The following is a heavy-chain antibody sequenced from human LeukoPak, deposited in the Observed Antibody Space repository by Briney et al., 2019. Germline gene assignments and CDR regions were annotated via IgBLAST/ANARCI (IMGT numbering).Heavy chain of an antibody. Sequence: PSETLSLTCTVSGGSIRSSSYFWGWIRQPPGKGLEWIGNIYYSGSSYYNPSLKSRLSISVDTSKNQFSLKLSSVTAEDTAVYYCARHKGGGQEVRKGFDPWGQGTLVTVSS. J-gene: IGHJ5*02. V-gene: IGHV4-39*01. CDR3: ARHKGGGQEVRKGFDP. CDR1: GGSIRSSSYF. D-gene: IGHD1-1*01. CDR2: IYYSGSS.